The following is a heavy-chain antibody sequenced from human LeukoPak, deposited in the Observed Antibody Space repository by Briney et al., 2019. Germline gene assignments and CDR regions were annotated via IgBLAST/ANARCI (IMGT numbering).Heavy chain of an antibody. CDR1: GFTFSSYW. CDR3: ARDLRRGAARPPFFDY. CDR2: IKQDGSEK. D-gene: IGHD6-6*01. V-gene: IGHV3-7*01. J-gene: IGHJ4*02. Sequence: PWGSLRLSCAASGFTFSSYWMSWVRQAPGKGLEWVANIKQDGSEKYYVDSVKGRFTISRDNAKNSLYLQMNSLRAEDTAVYYCARDLRRGAARPPFFDYWGQGTLVTVSS.